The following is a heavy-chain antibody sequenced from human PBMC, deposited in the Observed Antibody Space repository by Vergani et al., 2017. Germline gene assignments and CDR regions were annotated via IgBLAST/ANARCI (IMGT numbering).Heavy chain of an antibody. J-gene: IGHJ4*02. CDR1: GYTFTGYY. Sequence: QVQLVQSGAEVKKPGASVKVSCKASGYTFTGYYMHWVRQAPGQGLEWMGWINPNSGGTNYAQKFQGRVTMTRNTSLSTAYMGLSRLRSDETAVYYCARDRMVRGVIQFFVAYWGQGTLVTVSS. CDR2: INPNSGGT. CDR3: ARDRMVRGVIQFFVAY. D-gene: IGHD3-10*01. V-gene: IGHV1-2*02.